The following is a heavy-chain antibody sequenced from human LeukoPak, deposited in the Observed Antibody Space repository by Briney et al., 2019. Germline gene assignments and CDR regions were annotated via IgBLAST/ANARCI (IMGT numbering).Heavy chain of an antibody. CDR2: INPSGGST. CDR3: ARAGGGVVVPAAISRRPKENIVYYYYYMDV. V-gene: IGHV1-46*03. J-gene: IGHJ6*03. CDR1: GYTFTSYY. Sequence: ASVKVSCKASGYTFTSYYMHWVRQAPGQGLEWMGIINPSGGSTSYAQKFQGRVTMTRDPSTSTVYMELSSLRSEDTAVYYCARAGGGVVVPAAISRRPKENIVYYYYYMDVWGKGTTVTVSS. D-gene: IGHD2-2*02.